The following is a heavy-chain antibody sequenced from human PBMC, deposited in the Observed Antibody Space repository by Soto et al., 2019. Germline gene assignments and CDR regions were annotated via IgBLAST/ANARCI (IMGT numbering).Heavy chain of an antibody. D-gene: IGHD2-2*01. CDR2: INPSGGST. V-gene: IGHV1-46*01. CDR1: GYTFTNYY. CDR3: ARWSSLTPSLYYFDY. J-gene: IGHJ4*01. Sequence: ASVKLSCKASGYTFTNYYLHCVRQTPGQGLEWMGTINPSGGSTTYAQKVQGRVTVTRDTHTNTVYMELISLRAEDTAVYYCARWSSLTPSLYYFDYWGQGTLVTVSS.